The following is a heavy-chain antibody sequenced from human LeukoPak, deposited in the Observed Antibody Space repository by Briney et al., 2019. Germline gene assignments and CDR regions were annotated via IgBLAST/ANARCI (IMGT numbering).Heavy chain of an antibody. V-gene: IGHV3-23*01. J-gene: IGHJ5*02. Sequence: GGSLRLSCAASGFTFSSYGMSWVRQAPGKGLEWVSAISGSGGSTYYADSVKGRFTISRDNSKNTLYLQMNSLRAEDTAVYYCAKDRLSRLAMVGENWFDPWGQGTLVTVSS. CDR1: GFTFSSYG. D-gene: IGHD5-18*01. CDR2: ISGSGGST. CDR3: AKDRLSRLAMVGENWFDP.